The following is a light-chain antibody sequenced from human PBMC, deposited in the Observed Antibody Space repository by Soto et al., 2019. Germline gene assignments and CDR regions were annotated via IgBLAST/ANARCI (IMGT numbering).Light chain of an antibody. CDR1: QGISSY. Sequence: IQLTQSPSSLSASVGDRVTITCRASQGISSYLAWYQQKPGKAPKLLIYAASTLQSGVPSRFSGSGSGTDFTLTISRLQPEDFATYYCQQLNSYPLLTFGGGTKVEIK. CDR2: AAS. J-gene: IGKJ4*01. CDR3: QQLNSYPLLT. V-gene: IGKV1-9*01.